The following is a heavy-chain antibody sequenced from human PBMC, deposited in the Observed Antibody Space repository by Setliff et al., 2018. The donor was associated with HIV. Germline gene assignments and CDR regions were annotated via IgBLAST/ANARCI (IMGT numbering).Heavy chain of an antibody. D-gene: IGHD1-26*01. V-gene: IGHV3-48*04. CDR2: ISYTSTTM. CDR3: ARGDSGAFDL. Sequence: PGGSLRLSCAASGFTFSTFGMNWLRQAPGKGLEWVSYISYTSTTMYYAESVKGRYTISRDNPSNSLYLQMNGLRAEDTAEYYCARGDSGAFDLWGKGTMVTVSS. CDR1: GFTFSTFG. J-gene: IGHJ3*01.